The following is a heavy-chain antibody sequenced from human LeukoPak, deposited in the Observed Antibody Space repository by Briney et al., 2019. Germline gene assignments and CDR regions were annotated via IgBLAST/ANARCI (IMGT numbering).Heavy chain of an antibody. J-gene: IGHJ5*02. Sequence: GGSLSLSCAVSGFTFSNYWMSWVRQAPGKGLEWVADIKQDGSEKYYVDSVKGRFTISRDDSKNSLYLQMNSLRGEDTAVYYCARIPADNGRFWFYPGGQGPLVSVFS. CDR3: ARIPADNGRFWFYP. D-gene: IGHD1-14*01. CDR1: GFTFSNYW. CDR2: IKQDGSEK. V-gene: IGHV3-7*01.